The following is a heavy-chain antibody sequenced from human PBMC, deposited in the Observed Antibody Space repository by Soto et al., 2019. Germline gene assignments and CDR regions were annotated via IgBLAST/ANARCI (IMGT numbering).Heavy chain of an antibody. J-gene: IGHJ6*02. CDR1: GDSVSSNSAA. CDR2: TYYRSKWYN. V-gene: IGHV6-1*01. Sequence: SQTLSLTCAISGDSVSSNSAAWNWIRQSPSRGLEWLGRTYYRSKWYNDYAVSVKSRITINPDTSKNQFSLQLNSVTPEDTAVYYCAREPYYGSGNYYYYYGMDVWGQGTTVTVSS. CDR3: AREPYYGSGNYYYYYGMDV. D-gene: IGHD3-10*01.